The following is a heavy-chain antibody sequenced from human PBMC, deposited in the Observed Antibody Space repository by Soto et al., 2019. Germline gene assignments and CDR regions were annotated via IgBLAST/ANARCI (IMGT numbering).Heavy chain of an antibody. CDR2: IWYDGSNK. CDR1: GFTFSSYG. J-gene: IGHJ6*02. Sequence: QVQLVESGGGVVQPGRSLRLSCAASGFTFSSYGMHWVRQAPGKGLEWVAVIWYDGSNKYYADSVKGRFTISRDNSKNTLYLQMNSLRAEDTAVYYCARDDRYSYGYYYYYYGMYVWGQGTTVTVSS. V-gene: IGHV3-33*01. D-gene: IGHD5-18*01. CDR3: ARDDRYSYGYYYYYYGMYV.